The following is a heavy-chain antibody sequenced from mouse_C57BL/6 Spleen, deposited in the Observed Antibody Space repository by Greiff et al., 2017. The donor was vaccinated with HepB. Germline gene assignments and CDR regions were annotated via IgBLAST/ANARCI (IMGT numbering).Heavy chain of an antibody. CDR3: ARFLFGSSYAMDY. V-gene: IGHV1-19*01. D-gene: IGHD1-1*01. Sequence: VQLQQSGPVLVKPGASVKMSCKASGYTFTDYYMNWVKQSHGKSLEWIGVINPYNGGTSYNQKFKGKATLTVDKSSSTAYMELNSLTSEDSAVYDCARFLFGSSYAMDYWGQGTSVTVSS. CDR1: GYTFTDYY. CDR2: INPYNGGT. J-gene: IGHJ4*01.